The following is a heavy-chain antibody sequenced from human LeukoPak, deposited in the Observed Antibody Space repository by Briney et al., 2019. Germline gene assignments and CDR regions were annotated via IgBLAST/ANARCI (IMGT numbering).Heavy chain of an antibody. J-gene: IGHJ4*02. V-gene: IGHV3-23*01. Sequence: GGSLRLSCAASGFTFSSYAMSWVRQAPGKGLEWVSTISGRGGSTYYADSVKGRFTISRDNSKNTLYLQMNSLRAEDTAVYYCARDRPASSPRQGRFDYWGQGTLVTVSS. D-gene: IGHD6-6*01. CDR3: ARDRPASSPRQGRFDY. CDR2: ISGRGGST. CDR1: GFTFSSYA.